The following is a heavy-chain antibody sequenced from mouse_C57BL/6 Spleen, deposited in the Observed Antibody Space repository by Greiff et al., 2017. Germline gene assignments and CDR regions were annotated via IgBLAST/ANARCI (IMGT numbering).Heavy chain of an antibody. J-gene: IGHJ3*01. V-gene: IGHV1-18*01. CDR1: GYTFTDYN. CDR2: INPNNGGT. D-gene: IGHD4-1*02. CDR3: ARPNWDGFAY. Sequence: EVQLQESGPELVKPGASVKIPCKASGYTFTDYNMDWVKQSHGKSLEWIGDINPNNGGTIYNQKFKGKATLTVDKSSSTAYMELRSLTSEDTAVYYCARPNWDGFAYWGQGTLVTVSA.